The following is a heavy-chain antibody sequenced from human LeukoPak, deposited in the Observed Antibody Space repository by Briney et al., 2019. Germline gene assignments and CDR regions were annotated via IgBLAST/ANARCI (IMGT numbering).Heavy chain of an antibody. CDR3: AKDPFDILTGYFDY. D-gene: IGHD3-9*01. CDR1: GFTFDDYA. Sequence: GGSLRLSCAASGFTFDDYAMHWVRQAPGKGLEWVSGISWNSGSIGYADSVKGRFTISRGNAKSSLYLQMNSLRAEDTALYYCAKDPFDILTGYFDYWGQGTLVTVSS. CDR2: ISWNSGSI. J-gene: IGHJ4*02. V-gene: IGHV3-9*01.